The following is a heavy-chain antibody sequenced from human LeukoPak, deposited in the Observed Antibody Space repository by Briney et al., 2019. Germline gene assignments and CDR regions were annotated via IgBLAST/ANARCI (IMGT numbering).Heavy chain of an antibody. CDR1: GFNFNDYA. V-gene: IGHV3-9*01. D-gene: IGHD6-13*01. J-gene: IGHJ4*02. CDR3: AREAGYSSSWPLDY. CDR2: INWDSDSL. Sequence: TGGSLRLSCAASGFNFNDYAMSWVRQAPGKGLEWVSGINWDSDSLGYADSVKGRFTISRDNAKNSLYLQMNSLRAEDTAVYYCAREAGYSSSWPLDYWGQGTLVTVSS.